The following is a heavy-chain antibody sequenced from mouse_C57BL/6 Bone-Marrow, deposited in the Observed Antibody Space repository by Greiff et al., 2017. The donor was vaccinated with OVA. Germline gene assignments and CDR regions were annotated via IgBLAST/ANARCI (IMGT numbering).Heavy chain of an antibody. D-gene: IGHD1-1*01. CDR2: IYPGSGST. CDR3: ARTTVVARNYFDY. J-gene: IGHJ2*01. CDR1: GYTFTSYW. V-gene: IGHV1-55*01. Sequence: QVQLQQPGAELVRPGASVKMSCKASGYTFTSYWITWVKQRPGQGLEWIGDIYPGSGSTNYNEKFKSKATLTVDTSSSTAYMQLSSLTSEDSAVYYCARTTVVARNYFDYWGQGTTLTVSS.